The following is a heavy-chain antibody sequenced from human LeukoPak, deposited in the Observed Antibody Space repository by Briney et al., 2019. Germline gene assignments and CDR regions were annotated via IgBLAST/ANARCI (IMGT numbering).Heavy chain of an antibody. CDR1: GGSISSYY. J-gene: IGHJ5*02. CDR2: IYYSGST. D-gene: IGHD6-19*01. CDR3: ARSSEQWLPACWFDP. V-gene: IGHV4-59*01. Sequence: SETLSLTCTVSGGSISSYYWSWIRQPPGKGLEWIGYIYYSGSTNYNPSLKSRVTISVDTSKNQFSLKLSSVTAADTAVYYCARSSEQWLPACWFDPWGQGTPVTVSS.